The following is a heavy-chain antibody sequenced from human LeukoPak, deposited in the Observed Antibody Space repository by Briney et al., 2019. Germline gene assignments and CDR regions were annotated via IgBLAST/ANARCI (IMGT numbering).Heavy chain of an antibody. V-gene: IGHV3-23*01. CDR3: AKDPGSTAPYNWFDP. CDR2: ISRSVDNT. J-gene: IGHJ5*02. CDR1: GFTFSSYA. Sequence: GGSLRLSCAASGFTFSSYAMSWVRQAPGKGLEWVSGISRSVDNTYFADSVKGRFTISRDNSKNTLYLQMNSLRAEDTAVYYCAKDPGSTAPYNWFDPWGQGTLVTVSS. D-gene: IGHD1-14*01.